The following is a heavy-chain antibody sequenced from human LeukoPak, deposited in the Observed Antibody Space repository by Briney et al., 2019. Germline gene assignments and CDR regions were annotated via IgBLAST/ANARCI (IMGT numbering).Heavy chain of an antibody. V-gene: IGHV4-38-2*02. J-gene: IGHJ4*02. D-gene: IGHD1-26*01. Sequence: SETLSLTCTVSGYSISSGYYWSWIRQPPGKGLEWIGYIYYSGSTNYNPSLKSRVTISVDTSKNQFSLKLSSVTAAGTAVYYCARDGGSYNDPFDYWGQGTLVTVSS. CDR2: IYYSGST. CDR3: ARDGGSYNDPFDY. CDR1: GYSISSGYY.